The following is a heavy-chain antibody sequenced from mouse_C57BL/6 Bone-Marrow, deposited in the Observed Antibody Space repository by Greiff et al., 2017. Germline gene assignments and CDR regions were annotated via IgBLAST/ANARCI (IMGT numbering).Heavy chain of an antibody. CDR3: ARWGPYSNYVVAY. J-gene: IGHJ3*01. D-gene: IGHD2-5*01. CDR2: IDPSDSYT. Sequence: QVQLQQPGAELVKPGASVKLSCKASGYTFTSYWMQWVKQRPGQGLEWIGEIDPSDSYTNYNQKFKGKATLTVDTSSSTAYMQLSSLTSEDSAVYYCARWGPYSNYVVAYWGQGTLVTVSA. CDR1: GYTFTSYW. V-gene: IGHV1-50*01.